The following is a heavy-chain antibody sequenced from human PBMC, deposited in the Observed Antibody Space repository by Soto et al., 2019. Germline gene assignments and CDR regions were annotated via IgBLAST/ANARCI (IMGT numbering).Heavy chain of an antibody. Sequence: SETLSLTCTVSGGSISSYDWSWIRQPPGKGLEWIGYIYYSGSTNYNPSLKSRVTISVDTSKNQFSLKLSSVTAADTAVYYCAGGDYYHSSGYYFYYYTMDVWGQGTTVTVSS. J-gene: IGHJ6*02. V-gene: IGHV4-59*08. CDR1: GGSISSYD. CDR2: IYYSGST. D-gene: IGHD3-22*01. CDR3: AGGDYYHSSGYYFYYYTMDV.